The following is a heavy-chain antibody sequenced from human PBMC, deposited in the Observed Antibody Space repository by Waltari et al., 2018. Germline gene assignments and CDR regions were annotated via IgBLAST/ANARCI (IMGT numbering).Heavy chain of an antibody. Sequence: EVPLLESGGDLVHPAGSLRLSCAASGLTVTPVSINWGRQAPGKGLEWVSVIVHHGKNIHYADSVKGRFTISRDNSKDTLYLHMKSLGAEDTAMYYCATYIQHDNTFDYWGQGTLVTVSS. V-gene: IGHV3-23*01. J-gene: IGHJ4*02. CDR2: IVHHGKNI. D-gene: IGHD1-1*01. CDR1: GLTVTPVS. CDR3: ATYIQHDNTFDY.